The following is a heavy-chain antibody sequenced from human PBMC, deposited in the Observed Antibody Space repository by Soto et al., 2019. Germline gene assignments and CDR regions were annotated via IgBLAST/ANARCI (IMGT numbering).Heavy chain of an antibody. D-gene: IGHD3-3*01. CDR1: GGSFSGYY. CDR3: GRGVLRSAPLYY. Sequence: QVQLQQWGAGLLKPSATLSLTCAVYGGSFSGYYWSWIRQPPGKGLEWIGEINHSGSTNSNPSLQSRVTISVDTSKNHFSLKLSSVSAADTAVYYCGRGVLRSAPLYYWGQGTLVTVS. CDR2: INHSGST. V-gene: IGHV4-34*01. J-gene: IGHJ4*02.